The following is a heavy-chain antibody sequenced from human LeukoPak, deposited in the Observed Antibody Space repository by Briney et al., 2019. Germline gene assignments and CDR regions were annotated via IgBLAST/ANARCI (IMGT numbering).Heavy chain of an antibody. Sequence: VASVKVSCKASGFTFTSSAMQWVRQAPGQGLEWMGGIIPIFGTANYAQKFQGRVTITADESTSTAYMELSSLRSEDTAVYYCARGGEYGGNSVHAFDIWGQGTMVTVSS. CDR1: GFTFTSSA. V-gene: IGHV1-69*13. CDR3: ARGGEYGGNSVHAFDI. J-gene: IGHJ3*02. D-gene: IGHD4-23*01. CDR2: IIPIFGTA.